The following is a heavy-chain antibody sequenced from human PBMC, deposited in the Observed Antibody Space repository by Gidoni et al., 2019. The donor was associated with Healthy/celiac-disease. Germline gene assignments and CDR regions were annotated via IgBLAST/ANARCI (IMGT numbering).Heavy chain of an antibody. CDR1: GGSFSGYY. Sequence: QVQLQQWGAGLLKPSETLSLTCAVYGGSFSGYYWSWIRQPPGKGLEWIGEINHSGSTNYNPSLKSRVTISVDTSKNQFSLKLSSVTAADTAVYYCARGPDYIWGSYRHPRGAFDIWGQGTMVTVSS. J-gene: IGHJ3*02. CDR2: INHSGST. V-gene: IGHV4-34*01. D-gene: IGHD3-16*02. CDR3: ARGPDYIWGSYRHPRGAFDI.